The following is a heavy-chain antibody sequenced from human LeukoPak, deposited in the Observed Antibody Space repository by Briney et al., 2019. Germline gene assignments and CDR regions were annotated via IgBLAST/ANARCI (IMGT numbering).Heavy chain of an antibody. CDR1: GFTFSSYA. D-gene: IGHD1-26*01. CDR3: ARDPEVGATSDPAY. V-gene: IGHV3-23*01. J-gene: IGHJ4*02. Sequence: GGSLRLSCAASGFTFSSYAMTWVRQAPGKGLEWVSAITGSGGTTYYADSVKGRFTISRDNSKNTLYLQMNSLRAEDTAVYYCARDPEVGATSDPAYWGQGTLVTVSS. CDR2: ITGSGGTT.